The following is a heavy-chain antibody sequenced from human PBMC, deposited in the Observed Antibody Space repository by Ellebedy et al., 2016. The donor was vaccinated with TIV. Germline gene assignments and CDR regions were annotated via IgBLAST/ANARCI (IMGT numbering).Heavy chain of an antibody. J-gene: IGHJ3*02. V-gene: IGHV1-69*13. CDR2: IIPIFGIA. Sequence: SVKVSXXASGGTFSSYAISWVRQAPGQGLEWMGGIIPIFGIANYAQKFQGRVTITADESTSTAYMELSSLRSEDTAVYYCAREIVYGDYGWDAFDIWGQGTMVTVSS. CDR1: GGTFSSYA. CDR3: AREIVYGDYGWDAFDI. D-gene: IGHD4-17*01.